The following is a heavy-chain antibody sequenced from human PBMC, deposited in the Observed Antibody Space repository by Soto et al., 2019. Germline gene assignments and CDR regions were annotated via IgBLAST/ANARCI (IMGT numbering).Heavy chain of an antibody. CDR1: GGSLSSSSW. CDR3: VHHGGVPYYHDF. CDR2: IFYSGST. V-gene: IGHV4-4*02. Sequence: SETLSLTCAVSGGSLSSSSWWSWVRQPPGKTLEWLGEIFYSGSTKYNPSLNSRVTISADQSKNDFSLRLSSVTAADTAVNYCVHHGGVPYYHDFWGQGMLVTVSS. J-gene: IGHJ4*02. D-gene: IGHD2-8*01.